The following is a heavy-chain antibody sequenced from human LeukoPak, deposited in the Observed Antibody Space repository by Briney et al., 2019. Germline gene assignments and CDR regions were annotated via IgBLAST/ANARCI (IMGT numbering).Heavy chain of an antibody. CDR1: GGSISSASYY. Sequence: SQTLSLTCTVSGGSISSASYYWSWIRQPAGKGLEWIGRIYTSGSTNYNPSLKSRVIISVDTSKNQSSLKLSSVTAADTAVYYCAMRERLAAAFDYWGQGTLVTVSS. CDR3: AMRERLAAAFDY. D-gene: IGHD6-13*01. V-gene: IGHV4-61*02. J-gene: IGHJ4*02. CDR2: IYTSGST.